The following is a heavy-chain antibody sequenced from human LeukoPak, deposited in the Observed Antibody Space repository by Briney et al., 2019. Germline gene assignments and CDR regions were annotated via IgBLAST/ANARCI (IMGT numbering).Heavy chain of an antibody. CDR2: INPDGSER. V-gene: IGHV3-7*03. CDR3: TRDLAAVPGPRMDV. CDR1: KFPFSGYA. Sequence: PGGSLRLSCAASKFPFSGYAMHWVRQAPGKGLEWVALINPDGSERYYVDSVKGRFTISRDNARNSLYLQMDSLRDDDTAMYFCTRDLAAVPGPRMDVWGQGTTVTVSS. D-gene: IGHD6-19*01. J-gene: IGHJ6*02.